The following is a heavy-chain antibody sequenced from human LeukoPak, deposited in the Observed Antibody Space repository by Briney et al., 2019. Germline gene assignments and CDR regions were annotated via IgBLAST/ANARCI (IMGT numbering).Heavy chain of an antibody. J-gene: IGHJ6*02. Sequence: SVKVSCRASGGTFSSYAISWVRQAPGQGLEWMGRIIPILGIANYAQKFQGRVTITADKSTSTAYMELSSLRSEDTAVYYCARNGREGIVVAYYYYYGMDVWGQGTTVTVSS. CDR1: GGTFSSYA. CDR3: ARNGREGIVVAYYYYYGMDV. V-gene: IGHV1-69*04. D-gene: IGHD2-21*01. CDR2: IIPILGIA.